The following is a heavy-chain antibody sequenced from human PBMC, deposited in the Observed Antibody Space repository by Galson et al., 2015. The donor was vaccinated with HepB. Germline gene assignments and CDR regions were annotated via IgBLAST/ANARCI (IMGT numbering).Heavy chain of an antibody. CDR2: ISGSGGST. D-gene: IGHD3-10*01. CDR3: AAYGSGSDDAFDI. Sequence: SLRLSCAASGFTFSSYAMSWVRQAPGKGLEWVSAISGSGGSTYHADSGKGRFTISRDNSKNTLYLQMNSLRAEDTAVYYCAAYGSGSDDAFDIWGQGTMVTVSS. V-gene: IGHV3-23*01. J-gene: IGHJ3*02. CDR1: GFTFSSYA.